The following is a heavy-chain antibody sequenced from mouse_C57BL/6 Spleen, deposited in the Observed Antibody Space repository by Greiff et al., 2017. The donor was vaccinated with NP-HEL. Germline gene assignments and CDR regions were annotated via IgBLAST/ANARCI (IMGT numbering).Heavy chain of an antibody. J-gene: IGHJ2*01. CDR2: IDPSDSET. Sequence: VQLKQPGAELVRPGSSVKLSCKASGYTFTSYWMHWVKQRPIQGLEWIGNIDPSDSETHYNQKFKDKATLTVDKSSSTAYMQLSSLTSEDSAVYYCARSDDYAYFDYWGQGTTLTVSS. D-gene: IGHD2-4*01. V-gene: IGHV1-52*01. CDR1: GYTFTSYW. CDR3: ARSDDYAYFDY.